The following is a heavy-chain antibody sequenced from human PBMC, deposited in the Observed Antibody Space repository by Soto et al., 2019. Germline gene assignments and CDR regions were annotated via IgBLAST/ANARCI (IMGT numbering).Heavy chain of an antibody. CDR2: IYYSGST. Sequence: SEPLSLTCTVSDGSISSGDYYWSWIRQPPGKGLEWIGYIYYSGSTYYNPSLKSRVTISVDTYKNQFSLKLSSVTAVDTAVYYFACLFDSSGYFHFYYWGQGTLVTVSA. V-gene: IGHV4-30-4*01. CDR3: ACLFDSSGYFHFYY. J-gene: IGHJ4*02. D-gene: IGHD3-22*01. CDR1: DGSISSGDYY.